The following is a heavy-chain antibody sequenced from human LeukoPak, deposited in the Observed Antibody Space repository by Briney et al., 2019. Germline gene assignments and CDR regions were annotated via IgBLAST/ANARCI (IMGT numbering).Heavy chain of an antibody. CDR1: GFTFSSYG. CDR2: IWYDGSNK. D-gene: IGHD3-10*01. CDR3: ARSPLHLWLGELLFDY. J-gene: IGHJ4*02. V-gene: IGHV3-33*01. Sequence: SGGSLRLSCAAFGFTFSSYGMHWVRQAPGKGLEWVAVIWYDGSNKYYADPVKGRFTISRDNSENTLYLQMNSLRAEDTAVYYCARSPLHLWLGELLFDYWGQGTLVTVSS.